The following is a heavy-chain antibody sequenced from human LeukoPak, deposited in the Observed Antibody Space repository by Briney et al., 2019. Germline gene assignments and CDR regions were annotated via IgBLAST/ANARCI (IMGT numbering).Heavy chain of an antibody. CDR3: ARESGSRSYYYYMDV. CDR1: GFTFSSYW. J-gene: IGHJ6*03. CDR2: IKQDGSEK. Sequence: PGGSLRLSCAASGFTFSSYWMSWVRQAPGKGLEWVANIKQDGSEKYYVDSVKGRFTISRDNAKNSLYLQMTSLRAEDTAVYYCARESGSRSYYYYMDVWDKGTTVTVSS. V-gene: IGHV3-7*01. D-gene: IGHD2-2*01.